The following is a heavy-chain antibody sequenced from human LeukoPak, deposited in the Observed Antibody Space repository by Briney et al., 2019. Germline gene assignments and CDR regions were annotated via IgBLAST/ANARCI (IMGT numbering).Heavy chain of an antibody. CDR2: IRYDGSNK. D-gene: IGHD3-10*01. CDR1: GFTFSSYG. Sequence: GGSLRLSCAASGFTFSSYGMHWVRQAPGKGLEWVAFIRYDGSNKYYADSVKGRFTISRDNSKNTLYLQMNRLRAEDPAVYYCAKDSEVLLWFGFLGMDVWGQGTTVTVSS. CDR3: AKDSEVLLWFGFLGMDV. V-gene: IGHV3-30*02. J-gene: IGHJ6*02.